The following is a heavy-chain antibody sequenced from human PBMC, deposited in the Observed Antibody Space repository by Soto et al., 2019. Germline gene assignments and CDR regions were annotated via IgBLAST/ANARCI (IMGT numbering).Heavy chain of an antibody. J-gene: IGHJ5*02. CDR3: ARGNCSGGSCYSDWFDP. V-gene: IGHV1-69*02. Sequence: ASVKVSCKASGGTFSSYTISWVRQAPGQGLEWMGRIIPILGIANYAQKFQGRVTITADKSTSTAYMELSSLRSEDTAVYYCARGNCSGGSCYSDWFDPWGQGTLVTVSS. D-gene: IGHD2-15*01. CDR2: IIPILGIA. CDR1: GGTFSSYT.